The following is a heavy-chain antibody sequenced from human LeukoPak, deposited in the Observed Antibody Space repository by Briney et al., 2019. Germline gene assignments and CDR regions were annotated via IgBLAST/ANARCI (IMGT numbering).Heavy chain of an antibody. D-gene: IGHD3-10*01. CDR3: AKDQSYYNWFDP. CDR2: IDANGAGT. CDR1: GFTFSSYA. Sequence: GGSLRLSCAASGFTFSSYAMTWVRQAPGKGLEWVSSIDANGAGTFYADSVKGRFSIFRDNAKNTLGLQMHSLTAEDTAVYYCAKDQSYYNWFDPWGQGTLVTVSS. V-gene: IGHV3-23*01. J-gene: IGHJ5*02.